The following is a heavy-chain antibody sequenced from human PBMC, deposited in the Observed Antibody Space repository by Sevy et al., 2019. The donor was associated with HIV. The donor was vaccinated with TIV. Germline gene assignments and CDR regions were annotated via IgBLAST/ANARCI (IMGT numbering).Heavy chain of an antibody. CDR2: ISSSGSTT. J-gene: IGHJ4*02. D-gene: IGHD3-10*01. CDR3: ARPFYGSGTMGFFDF. Sequence: GGSLRLSCAASGFTFSNYEMIWVRLAPGKGLEWVSYISSSGSTTYYADSVKGRFTISRDNAKNSLYLQMNSLRGEDTAVYYCARPFYGSGTMGFFDFWGQGTLVTVSS. CDR1: GFTFSNYE. V-gene: IGHV3-48*03.